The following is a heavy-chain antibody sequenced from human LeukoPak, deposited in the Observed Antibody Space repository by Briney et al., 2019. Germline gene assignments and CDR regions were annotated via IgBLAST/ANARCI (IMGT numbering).Heavy chain of an antibody. CDR1: GFTFSSYG. J-gene: IGHJ4*02. CDR3: ARDINYYDSSGLDY. D-gene: IGHD3-22*01. V-gene: IGHV3-33*01. CDR2: IWYDGSNK. Sequence: GGSLRLSCAASGFTFSSYGMHWVRQAPGKGLEWVAVIWYDGSNKYYADSVKGRFTISRDNSKNTLYPQMNSLRAEDTAVYYCARDINYYDSSGLDYWGQGTLVTVSS.